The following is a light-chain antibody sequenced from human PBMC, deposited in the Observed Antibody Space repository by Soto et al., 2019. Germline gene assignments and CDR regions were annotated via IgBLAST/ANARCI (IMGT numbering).Light chain of an antibody. CDR2: KAS. CDR3: QQYDRYPVT. J-gene: IGKJ4*01. Sequence: DSQMTQSPSTLAASVGDRVTITCRASQSGSTWLAWYQQKPGKPPKLLIYKASILQSGVSSRFSGSGSGTDFTLTIRGLQPDDFATYYCQQYDRYPVTFGGGTKVEVK. V-gene: IGKV1-5*03. CDR1: QSGSTW.